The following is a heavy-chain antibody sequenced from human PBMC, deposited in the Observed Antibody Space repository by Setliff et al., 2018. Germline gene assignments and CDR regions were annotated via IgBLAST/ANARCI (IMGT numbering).Heavy chain of an antibody. D-gene: IGHD6-19*01. CDR2: TIPMFGTT. V-gene: IGHV1-69*05. CDR1: GGTFSSYG. CDR3: VRSSAPQVVLAADFDF. J-gene: IGHJ4*02. Sequence: SVKVSCKASGGTFSSYGISWVRQAPGQGLEWMGGTIPMFGTTNYAQKFQGRLTIITDESTNTAFMQLSSLRSDDTAVYYCVRSSAPQVVLAADFDFWGQGTPVTVSS.